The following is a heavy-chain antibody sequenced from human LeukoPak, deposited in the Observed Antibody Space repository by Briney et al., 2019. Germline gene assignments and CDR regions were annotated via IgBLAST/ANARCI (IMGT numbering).Heavy chain of an antibody. J-gene: IGHJ4*02. Sequence: GSLRLSCAASGFTFSSYGMHWVRPAPGRGLEWVAVIWYDGSNKYYADSVKGRFTISRDNSKNTLYLQMNSLRAEDTAVYYCARDYLGAAAGESRRFDYWGQGTLASVSS. CDR3: ARDYLGAAAGESRRFDY. CDR2: IWYDGSNK. CDR1: GFTFSSYG. V-gene: IGHV3-33*01. D-gene: IGHD6-13*01.